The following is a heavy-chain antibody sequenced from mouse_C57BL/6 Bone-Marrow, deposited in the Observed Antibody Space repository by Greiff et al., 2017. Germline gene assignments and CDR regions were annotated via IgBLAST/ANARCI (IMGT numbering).Heavy chain of an antibody. V-gene: IGHV1-20*01. Sequence: EVKLVESGPELVKPGDSVKISCKASGYSFTGYFMNWVMQSHGKSLEWIGRINPYNGDTFYNQKFKGKATLTVDKSSSTAHMELRSLTSEDSAVYYCANDGSSSFAYWGQGTLVTVSA. J-gene: IGHJ3*01. CDR1: GYSFTGYF. CDR2: INPYNGDT. D-gene: IGHD1-1*01. CDR3: ANDGSSSFAY.